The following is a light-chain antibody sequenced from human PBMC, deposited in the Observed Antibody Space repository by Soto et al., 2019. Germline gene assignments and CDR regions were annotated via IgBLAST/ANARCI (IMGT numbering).Light chain of an antibody. CDR1: QNVGSRY. CDR3: QQYGSSPRT. Sequence: EIVLTQSPGTLSLSPGERATLSCRASQNVGSRYLAWYQQKPGQAPRLLIYGTSNRATGIPDRFRGSGSVTDFSLTISSLEPGDLAVYYCQQYGSSPRTFGQGTKVEIK. V-gene: IGKV3-20*01. J-gene: IGKJ1*01. CDR2: GTS.